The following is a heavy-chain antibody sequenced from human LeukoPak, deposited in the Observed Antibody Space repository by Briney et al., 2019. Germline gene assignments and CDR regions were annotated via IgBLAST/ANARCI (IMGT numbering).Heavy chain of an antibody. D-gene: IGHD7-27*01. CDR1: GGSISSYY. J-gene: IGHJ4*02. V-gene: IGHV4-4*07. CDR2: IYTSGST. Sequence: SETLSLTCTVSGGSISSYYWSWIRQPAGKGLEWIGRIYTSGSTNYNPSLKSRVTISLDTSKNQFSLKLSSVTAADTAVYYCARGANWGSPDYWGQGTLVTVSS. CDR3: ARGANWGSPDY.